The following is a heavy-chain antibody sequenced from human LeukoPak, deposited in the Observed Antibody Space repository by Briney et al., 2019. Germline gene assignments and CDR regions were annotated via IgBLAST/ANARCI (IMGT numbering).Heavy chain of an antibody. Sequence: GGSLRLSCTASGFTFGGYAMTWVRQAPGKGLEWVSSISGGSEDSYYADSVKGRFTISRDNSKNTLYLQMNSLRAEDTAVYYCAKDSHYYDSSGPFDYWGQGTLVTVSS. J-gene: IGHJ4*02. V-gene: IGHV3-23*01. D-gene: IGHD3-22*01. CDR3: AKDSHYYDSSGPFDY. CDR2: ISGGSEDS. CDR1: GFTFGGYA.